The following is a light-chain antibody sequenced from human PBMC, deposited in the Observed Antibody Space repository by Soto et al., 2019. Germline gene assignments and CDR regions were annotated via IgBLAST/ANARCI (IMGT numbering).Light chain of an antibody. J-gene: IGLJ1*01. Sequence: QSVLTQPASVPGSPGQSITISCTGSGRDIGAYDYVSWYQQHPGKAPKLLIYGVKNRPSGVSYRFSASKSAFTASLTISGLQAEDEAHYYCSSYTTSYFYVFGPGTQLTVL. CDR3: SSYTTSYFYV. V-gene: IGLV2-14*01. CDR2: GVK. CDR1: GRDIGAYDY.